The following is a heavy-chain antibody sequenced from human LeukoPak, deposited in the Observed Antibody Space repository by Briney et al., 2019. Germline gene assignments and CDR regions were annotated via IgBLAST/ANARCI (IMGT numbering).Heavy chain of an antibody. CDR2: IYYSGST. D-gene: IGHD4-17*01. Sequence: SETLSLTCTVSGGSISSYYWSWIRQPPGKGLEWIGYIYYSGSTNYNPSLKSRVTISVDTSKNQFSLKLSSVTAADTAVYYCARCPDYGVEYWYFDLWGRGTLVTVSS. V-gene: IGHV4-59*01. CDR1: GGSISSYY. CDR3: ARCPDYGVEYWYFDL. J-gene: IGHJ2*01.